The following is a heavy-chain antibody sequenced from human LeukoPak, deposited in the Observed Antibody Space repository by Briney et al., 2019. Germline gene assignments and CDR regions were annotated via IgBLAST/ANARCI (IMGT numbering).Heavy chain of an antibody. Sequence: GGSLRLSCAASGFTFSSYAMSWVRQAPGKGLEWVSAISGSGGSTYYADSVKGRFTISRDNSKNTLYLQMNSLRAEDTAVYYCAKAPITMIVVVITSGYFQHWGQGTLVTVSS. CDR1: GFTFSSYA. J-gene: IGHJ1*01. CDR2: ISGSGGST. D-gene: IGHD3-22*01. V-gene: IGHV3-23*01. CDR3: AKAPITMIVVVITSGYFQH.